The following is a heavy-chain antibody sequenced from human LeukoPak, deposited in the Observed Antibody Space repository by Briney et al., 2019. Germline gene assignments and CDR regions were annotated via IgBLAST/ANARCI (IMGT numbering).Heavy chain of an antibody. CDR3: GINSGSYSIVHI. Sequence: SVKVSCKASGGTFSSYAISWVRQAPGQGLEWMGGIIPIFGTANYAQKFQGRVTITADESTSTAYMELSSLRSEDTAVYYCGINSGSYSIVHIWGQGTMVTVSS. CDR1: GGTFSSYA. J-gene: IGHJ3*02. V-gene: IGHV1-69*13. CDR2: IIPIFGTA. D-gene: IGHD1-26*01.